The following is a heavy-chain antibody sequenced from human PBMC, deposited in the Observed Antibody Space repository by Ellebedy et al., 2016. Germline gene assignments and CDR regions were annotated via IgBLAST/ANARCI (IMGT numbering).Heavy chain of an antibody. Sequence: SETLSLXXAVYGGSFSGYYWSWIRQPPGKGLEWIGEINHSGSTNYNPSLKSRVTISVDTSKNQFSLKLSSVTAADTAVYYCARDGSGLDYWGQGTLVTVSS. CDR3: ARDGSGLDY. CDR1: GGSFSGYY. D-gene: IGHD6-19*01. J-gene: IGHJ4*02. V-gene: IGHV4-34*01. CDR2: INHSGST.